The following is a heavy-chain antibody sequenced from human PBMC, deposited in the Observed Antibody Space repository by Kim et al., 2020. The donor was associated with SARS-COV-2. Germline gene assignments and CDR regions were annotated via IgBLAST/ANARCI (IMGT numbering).Heavy chain of an antibody. CDR2: ISSSGSTI. Sequence: GGSLRLSCAASGFTFSRYEMNWVRQAPGKGLEWVAYISSSGSTIYYADSVKGRFTISRDNAKNSLYLQMNSLRDEDTAVYYCATNPYYYDSSGYYPGNYWGQGTLVTVSS. J-gene: IGHJ4*02. CDR3: ATNPYYYDSSGYYPGNY. D-gene: IGHD3-22*01. V-gene: IGHV3-48*03. CDR1: GFTFSRYE.